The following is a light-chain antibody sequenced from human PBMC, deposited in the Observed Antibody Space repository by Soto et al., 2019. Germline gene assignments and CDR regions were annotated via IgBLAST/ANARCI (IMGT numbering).Light chain of an antibody. V-gene: IGKV1-5*03. CDR2: KAS. CDR3: QQYNRYSIT. Sequence: DIQMTQSPSTLSASVGDRVTITCRASQSISNWLAWYQQKPGKAPKLLIFKASSLESGVPSRFSGSGSGTEFTLTINSLQPDDFATYYCQQYNRYSITFGQGTRLEIK. J-gene: IGKJ5*01. CDR1: QSISNW.